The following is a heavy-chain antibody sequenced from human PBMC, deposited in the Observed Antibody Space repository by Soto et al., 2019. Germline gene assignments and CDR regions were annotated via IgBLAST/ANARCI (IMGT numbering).Heavy chain of an antibody. D-gene: IGHD2-2*01. Sequence: GGSLRLSCAASGFTFSSYWMSWVRQAPGKGLEWVANIKQDGSEKYYVDSVKGRFTISRDNAKNSLDLQMNSLRAEDTAVYYCARVTLVVVPAADTKLTRDHYFDYWGQGTLVTVSS. CDR3: ARVTLVVVPAADTKLTRDHYFDY. J-gene: IGHJ4*02. V-gene: IGHV3-7*05. CDR2: IKQDGSEK. CDR1: GFTFSSYW.